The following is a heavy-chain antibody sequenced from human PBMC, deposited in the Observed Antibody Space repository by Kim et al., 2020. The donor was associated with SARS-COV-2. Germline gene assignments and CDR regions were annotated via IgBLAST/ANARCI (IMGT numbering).Heavy chain of an antibody. Sequence: GGSLRLSCAASGFTFSSYAMSWVRKAPGKGLEWVSAISGSGGSTYYADSVKGRFTISRDNSKNTLYLQMNSLRAEDTAVYYCAKDGGGRLVVYPYWGQGTLVTVSS. D-gene: IGHD2-8*02. CDR2: ISGSGGST. CDR1: GFTFSSYA. CDR3: AKDGGGRLVVYPY. V-gene: IGHV3-23*01. J-gene: IGHJ4*02.